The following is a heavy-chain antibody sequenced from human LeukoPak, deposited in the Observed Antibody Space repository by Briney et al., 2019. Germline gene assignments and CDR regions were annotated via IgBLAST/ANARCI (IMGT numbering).Heavy chain of an antibody. J-gene: IGHJ3*02. Sequence: PGGPLRLPCAASGLPFREYYKIWTPHPPEKALVGVSYISHSGNHIHHAHRVKGRHTISRDNAENALYLQRISLGAEDTAVYYWARDRYPIIAEPPADACDIWGQRTRVTVSS. CDR2: ISHSGNHI. D-gene: IGHD5-24*01. V-gene: IGHV3-11*04. CDR1: GLPFREYY. CDR3: ARDRYPIIAEPPADACDI.